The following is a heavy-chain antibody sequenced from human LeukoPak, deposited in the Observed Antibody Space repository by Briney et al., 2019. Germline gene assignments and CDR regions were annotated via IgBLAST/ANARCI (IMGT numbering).Heavy chain of an antibody. D-gene: IGHD5-12*01. J-gene: IGHJ4*02. V-gene: IGHV3-23*01. CDR3: VKAFDTSGYDPFDY. Sequence: PGGSLRLSCAASGFTFSTYAMTWVRQAPGKGLEWVALISGGDDTTYYADSVKGRFTISRDNSRKTLYMQMNSLGAEDTAVYYCVKAFDTSGYDPFDYWGQGTLVTVSS. CDR2: ISGGDDTT. CDR1: GFTFSTYA.